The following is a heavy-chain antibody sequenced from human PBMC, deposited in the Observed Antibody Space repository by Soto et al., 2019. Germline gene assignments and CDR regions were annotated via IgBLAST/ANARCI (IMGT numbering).Heavy chain of an antibody. J-gene: IGHJ4*02. Sequence: PGESLKISCKGSGYSFTSYWIGWVRQMPGKGLEWMGIIYPGDSDTRYSPSFQGQVTISADKSISTAYLQWGSPKASDTAMYYCARWYYYDSSGYYSPHIQGNYFDYWGQGTLVTVSS. V-gene: IGHV5-51*01. CDR1: GYSFTSYW. D-gene: IGHD3-22*01. CDR3: ARWYYYDSSGYYSPHIQGNYFDY. CDR2: IYPGDSDT.